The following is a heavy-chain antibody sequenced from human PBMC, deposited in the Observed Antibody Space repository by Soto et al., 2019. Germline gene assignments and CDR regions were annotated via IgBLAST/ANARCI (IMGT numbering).Heavy chain of an antibody. V-gene: IGHV5-51*01. Sequence: GESLKISCKGSGYSFTSYWIGWVRQMPGKGLEWMGIIYPGDSDTRYSPSFQGQVTISADKSINTAYLQWSSLKASDTAMYYCAGGGVRGVITRTRDYDGMDVWGQGTTVTVSS. D-gene: IGHD3-10*01. CDR1: GYSFTSYW. CDR2: IYPGDSDT. J-gene: IGHJ6*02. CDR3: AGGGVRGVITRTRDYDGMDV.